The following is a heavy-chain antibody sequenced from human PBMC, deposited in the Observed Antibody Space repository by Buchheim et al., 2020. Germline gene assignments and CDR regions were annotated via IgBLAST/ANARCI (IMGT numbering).Heavy chain of an antibody. CDR2: IYYSGTT. CDR1: GGSTRSSGYY. Sequence: QVQLQESGPGLVKPSQTLSLTCTVTGGSTRSSGYYWSWIRQHPGKGLEWIGYIYYSGTTYYNPSLKSQVTISIDKSKKQFSLKVTSVTAADTAVYYCASSEDFGDYVFDYWGQGTL. D-gene: IGHD3-16*01. CDR3: ASSEDFGDYVFDY. V-gene: IGHV4-31*01. J-gene: IGHJ4*02.